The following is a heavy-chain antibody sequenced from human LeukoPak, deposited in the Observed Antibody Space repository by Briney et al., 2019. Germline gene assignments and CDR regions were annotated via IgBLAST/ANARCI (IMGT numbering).Heavy chain of an antibody. CDR3: ARPRMVAATTSHAAFDI. CDR2: IYPGDSDT. J-gene: IGHJ3*02. V-gene: IGHV5-51*01. Sequence: GEALKICCEGSGYTFTSYWIALVRQMPGKGLEWRWIIYPGDSDTRYSPSFQGQVTISADKSLSTAYLQWSRLTTSDTAMSFCARPRMVAATTSHAAFDIWGQGTLVSVSS. CDR1: GYTFTSYW. D-gene: IGHD2-15*01.